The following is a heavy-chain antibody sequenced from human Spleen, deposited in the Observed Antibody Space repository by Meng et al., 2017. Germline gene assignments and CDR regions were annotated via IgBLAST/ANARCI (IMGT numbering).Heavy chain of an antibody. V-gene: IGHV4-34*01. Sequence: QVQQWGAGLLKPSETLPLPCAVYGGSFSGYYCNWIRQPPGKGLGWIGEINHSGSTNYNPSLKSRVTISVDTPKNQFSLKLSSVTAADTAVYYCARGRFVQRLFDYWGQGTLVTVSS. J-gene: IGHJ4*02. CDR1: GGSFSGYY. CDR2: INHSGST. D-gene: IGHD6-25*01. CDR3: ARGRFVQRLFDY.